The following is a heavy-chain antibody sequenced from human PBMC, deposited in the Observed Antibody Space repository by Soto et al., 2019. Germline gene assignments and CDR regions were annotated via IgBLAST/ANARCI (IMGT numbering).Heavy chain of an antibody. Sequence: QVQLVESGGGVVQPGRSLRLSCAASGFTFSSYAMHWVRQAPGKGLEWVAVISYDGSNKYYADSVKGRFTISRDNSKNALYLQMNNLRAEDTAVYYCARDHGDGSSRFFDYRGPGTLVTVSS. CDR1: GFTFSSYA. V-gene: IGHV3-30-3*01. CDR3: ARDHGDGSSRFFDY. D-gene: IGHD6-6*01. J-gene: IGHJ4*02. CDR2: ISYDGSNK.